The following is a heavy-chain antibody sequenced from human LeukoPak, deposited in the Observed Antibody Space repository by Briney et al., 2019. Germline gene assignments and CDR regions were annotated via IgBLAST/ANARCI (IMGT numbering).Heavy chain of an antibody. CDR3: ARSAGQNYYYYYYMDV. D-gene: IGHD6-19*01. CDR1: GYTFTSYG. CDR2: ISTYNGNT. Sequence: ASVKVSCKDSGYTFTSYGISWVRQTLGQGLEWMGWISTYNGNTNYAQKLQGRVTMTTDTSTSTAYMELRTLRADDTAVYYCARSAGQNYYYYYYMDVWGKGTTVTVSS. V-gene: IGHV1-18*01. J-gene: IGHJ6*03.